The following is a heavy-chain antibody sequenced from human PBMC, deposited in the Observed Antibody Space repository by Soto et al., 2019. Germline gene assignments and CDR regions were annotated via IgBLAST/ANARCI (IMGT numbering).Heavy chain of an antibody. D-gene: IGHD2-2*02. V-gene: IGHV6-1*01. CDR2: TYYRSKWYN. CDR3: ARTLDIVVVPAAIGWFDP. J-gene: IGHJ5*02. Sequence: PSQTLSLTCAISGYSVSSNSAAWNWIRQSPSRGLEWLGRTYYRSKWYNDYAVSVKSRITINPDTSKNQFSLQLNSVPPEDTAVYYCARTLDIVVVPAAIGWFDPWGQGTLVTVSS. CDR1: GYSVSSNSAA.